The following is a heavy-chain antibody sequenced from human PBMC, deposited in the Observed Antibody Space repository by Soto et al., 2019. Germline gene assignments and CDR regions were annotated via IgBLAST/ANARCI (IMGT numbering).Heavy chain of an antibody. D-gene: IGHD2-2*01. J-gene: IGHJ6*02. CDR1: VFIFSDYF. CDR2: ISYDGGSI. CDR3: AKDGRFSVTSSISWMDV. V-gene: IGHV3-30*18. Sequence: GGSMRLSCAASVFIFSDYFMHWVRQDPGKGLEWVAVISYDGGSINYADSVKGRFTISRDNSKDTLFLQLNSLRAEDTAVYYCAKDGRFSVTSSISWMDVWGQGTTVTVSS.